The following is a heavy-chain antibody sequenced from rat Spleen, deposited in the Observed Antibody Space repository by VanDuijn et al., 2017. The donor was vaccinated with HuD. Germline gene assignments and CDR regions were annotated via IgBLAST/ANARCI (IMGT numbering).Heavy chain of an antibody. CDR2: MWSDGAT. CDR3: ARGHTTGIYFDY. CDR1: GFSPISNS. Sequence: QVQLKESRPGLVQPSQTLSLICTVSGFSPISNSVHWVRQPPGKGLEWMGVMWSDGATDYNSALKSRLSISRDTSKTQVFLKMNSLQTEDIATYYCARGHTTGIYFDYWGQGVMVTVSS. J-gene: IGHJ2*01. V-gene: IGHV2-1*01. D-gene: IGHD1-9*01.